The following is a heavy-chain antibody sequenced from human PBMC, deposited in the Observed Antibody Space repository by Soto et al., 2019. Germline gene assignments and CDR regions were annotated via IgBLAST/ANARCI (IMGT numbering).Heavy chain of an antibody. CDR2: IYISGST. CDR1: GGSVSSGTYY. Sequence: SETLSLTCTVSGGSVSSGTYYWGWIRQPPGKGLEWIGYIYISGSTNYNSSLEIRVTISADTPKNQFSLKLNSVTAADTAVYYCARVNYCSSSSSYWFDYWGQGSLFTVSS. CDR3: ARVNYCSSSSSYWFDY. V-gene: IGHV4-61*01. J-gene: IGHJ4*02. D-gene: IGHD2-2*01.